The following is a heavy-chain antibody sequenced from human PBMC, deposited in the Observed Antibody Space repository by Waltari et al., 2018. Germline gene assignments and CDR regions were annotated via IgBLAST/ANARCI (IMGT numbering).Heavy chain of an antibody. CDR2: FDPEDGET. CDR1: GYTITELS. J-gene: IGHJ4*02. D-gene: IGHD3-22*01. Sequence: QVQLVQSGAEVQKPGASVMVICKVSGYTITELSMHSVRPAPGKGLEWMGGFDPEDGETIYAQKLQGRGTMTEDTSTDTAYMELSSLRSEDTAVYDGATKGKNYYDSSGYYYWGQGTLVTVSS. CDR3: ATKGKNYYDSSGYYY. V-gene: IGHV1-24*01.